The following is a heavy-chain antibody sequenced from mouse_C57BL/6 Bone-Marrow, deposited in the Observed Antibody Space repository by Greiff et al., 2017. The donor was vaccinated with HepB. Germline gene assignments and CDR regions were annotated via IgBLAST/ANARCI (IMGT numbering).Heavy chain of an antibody. CDR3: VRHGGLRRGFDY. CDR1: GFSFNTYA. V-gene: IGHV10-1*01. D-gene: IGHD2-4*01. Sequence: EVQLVESGGGLVQPKGSLKLSCAASGFSFNTYAMNWVRQAPGKGLEWVARIRSKSNNYATYYADSVKDRFTITRDDSESMLYLQMNNLKTEDTAMYYCVRHGGLRRGFDYWGQGTTLTVSS. CDR2: IRSKSNNYAT. J-gene: IGHJ2*01.